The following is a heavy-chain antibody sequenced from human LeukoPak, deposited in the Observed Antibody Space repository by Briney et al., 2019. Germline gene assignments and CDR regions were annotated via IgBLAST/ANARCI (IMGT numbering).Heavy chain of an antibody. CDR1: GFTFSSYG. D-gene: IGHD2-21*02. CDR2: ISYDGSNK. V-gene: IGHV3-30*18. Sequence: GGSLRLSCAASGFTFSSYGMHWVRQAPGKGLEWVAVISYDGSNKYYADSVKGRFTISRDNSKNTLYLQVNSLRAEDTAVYYCAKDGPPYCGGDCYSSHFDYWGQGTLVTVSS. J-gene: IGHJ4*02. CDR3: AKDGPPYCGGDCYSSHFDY.